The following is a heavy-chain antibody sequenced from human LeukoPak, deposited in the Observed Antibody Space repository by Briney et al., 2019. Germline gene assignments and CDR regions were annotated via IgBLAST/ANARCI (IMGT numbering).Heavy chain of an antibody. J-gene: IGHJ4*02. Sequence: GGSLRLSCAASGFTFSNYEMNWVRQAPGKGLEWLSYISSSGSTIYFADSVKGRFTISRDNAKNSLYLQMNSLRAEDTAVYYCAKIWFGELSHFDYWGQGALVTVSS. V-gene: IGHV3-48*03. D-gene: IGHD3-10*01. CDR1: GFTFSNYE. CDR2: ISSSGSTI. CDR3: AKIWFGELSHFDY.